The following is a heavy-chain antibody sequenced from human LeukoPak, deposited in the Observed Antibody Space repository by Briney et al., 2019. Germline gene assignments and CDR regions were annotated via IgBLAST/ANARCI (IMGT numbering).Heavy chain of an antibody. J-gene: IGHJ3*02. CDR1: GFTFSSYA. Sequence: PGGSLRLSCAASGFTFSSYAMSWVRQAPGKGLEWVSAISGSGGSTYYADSVKGRFTTSRDNSKNTLYLQMNSLRAEDTAVYYCARTVDTAMVNLFAFDIWGQGTMVTVSS. CDR3: ARTVDTAMVNLFAFDI. D-gene: IGHD5-18*01. CDR2: ISGSGGST. V-gene: IGHV3-23*01.